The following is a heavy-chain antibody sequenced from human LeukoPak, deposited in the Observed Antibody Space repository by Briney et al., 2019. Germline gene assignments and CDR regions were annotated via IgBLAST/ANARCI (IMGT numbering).Heavy chain of an antibody. CDR3: ASWYYDSSGYFPDY. CDR2: INPNSGGT. D-gene: IGHD3-22*01. V-gene: IGHV1-2*02. J-gene: IGHJ4*02. CDR1: GYTFTGYY. Sequence: GASVKVSCKASGYTFTGYYMHWVRQAPGQGLEWMGWINPNSGGTNYAQKFQGRVTMTRDTSISTAYMELSRLRSEDTAVYYCASWYYDSSGYFPDYWGQGTLVTVSS.